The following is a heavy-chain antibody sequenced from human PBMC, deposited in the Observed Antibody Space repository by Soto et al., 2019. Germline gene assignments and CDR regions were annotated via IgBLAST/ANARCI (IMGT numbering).Heavy chain of an antibody. J-gene: IGHJ5*02. D-gene: IGHD3-3*01. Sequence: ASVKVSCKASGGTFSSYAISWVRQAPGQGLEWMGGIIPIFGTANYAQKFQGRVTITADESTSTAYMELSSLRSEDTAVYYCARVPRPNYDFWSGYSNWFDPWGQGTLVTVSS. V-gene: IGHV1-69*13. CDR2: IIPIFGTA. CDR1: GGTFSSYA. CDR3: ARVPRPNYDFWSGYSNWFDP.